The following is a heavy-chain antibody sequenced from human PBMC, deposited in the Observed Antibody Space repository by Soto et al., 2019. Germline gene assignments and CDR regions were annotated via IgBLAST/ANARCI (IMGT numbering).Heavy chain of an antibody. V-gene: IGHV1-46*01. D-gene: IGHD6-13*01. CDR1: GYTFTSYY. Sequence: QVQLVQSGAEMRKPGASVKVSCKASGYTFTSYYMHWVRQAPGQGLELLGIINPSCGSTSYAQKFRGRVTMTRDKSTSTVYMEMSSLRSEDTAVYYCARDRGHSSSWDYFDYWGLGTLVTVSS. J-gene: IGHJ4*02. CDR3: ARDRGHSSSWDYFDY. CDR2: INPSCGST.